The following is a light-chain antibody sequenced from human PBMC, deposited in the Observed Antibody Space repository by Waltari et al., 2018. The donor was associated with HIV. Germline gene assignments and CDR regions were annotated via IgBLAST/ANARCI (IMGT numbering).Light chain of an antibody. V-gene: IGLV2-23*01. J-gene: IGLJ3*02. CDR3: CSYAGSSTLV. CDR1: SSDVGSYNL. CDR2: EGS. Sequence: QSALTQPASVSGSPGQSITISCTGTSSDVGSYNLVSWYQQHPGNAPKLMTYEGSKRPSGVSKRFSGSSSGNAASPTICGLQAEDEADYYCCSYAGSSTLVYGGGTRLTVL.